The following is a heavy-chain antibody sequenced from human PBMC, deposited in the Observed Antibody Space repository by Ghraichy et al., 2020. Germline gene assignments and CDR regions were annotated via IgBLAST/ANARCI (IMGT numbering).Heavy chain of an antibody. CDR3: ARDKPPYYYDSSGGLAFDI. Sequence: SQTLSLTCTVSGGSISSYYWSWIRQPPGKGLEWIGYIYYSGSTNYNPSLKSRVTISVDTSKNQFSLKLSSVTAADTAVYYCARDKPPYYYDSSGGLAFDIWGQGTMVTVSS. V-gene: IGHV4-59*01. CDR2: IYYSGST. D-gene: IGHD3-22*01. CDR1: GGSISSYY. J-gene: IGHJ3*02.